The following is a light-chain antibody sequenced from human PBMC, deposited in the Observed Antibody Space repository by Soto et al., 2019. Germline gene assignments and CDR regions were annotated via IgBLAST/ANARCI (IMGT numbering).Light chain of an antibody. CDR1: SSDVGAYNY. CDR2: EVS. CDR3: SSYTGSNLGV. Sequence: QSALTQPASVSGSPGQSITISCTGTSSDVGAYNYVSWYQQHPGKAPTLMISEVSNRPSGVSNRFSGSKSGNAASLTISGLQAEDEADYYCSSYTGSNLGVFGPGTRSPS. V-gene: IGLV2-14*01. J-gene: IGLJ1*01.